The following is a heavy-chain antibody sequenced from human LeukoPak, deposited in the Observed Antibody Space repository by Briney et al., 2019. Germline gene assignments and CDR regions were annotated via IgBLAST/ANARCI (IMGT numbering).Heavy chain of an antibody. V-gene: IGHV3-48*03. CDR3: ARDYLVGGTDAFDI. J-gene: IGHJ3*02. D-gene: IGHD1-1*01. Sequence: GGSLRLSCAASGFTFSSYEMNWVRRAPGKGLEWVSYIGGSGSTIYYADSVKGRFTISRDNAKNSLYLQMNRLRGEDTAVYYCARDYLVGGTDAFDIWGQGTMVTVSS. CDR2: IGGSGSTI. CDR1: GFTFSSYE.